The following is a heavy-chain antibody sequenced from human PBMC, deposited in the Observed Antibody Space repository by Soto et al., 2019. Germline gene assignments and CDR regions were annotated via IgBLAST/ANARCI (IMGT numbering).Heavy chain of an antibody. CDR2: ISYDGSNK. CDR1: GFSFSSYG. V-gene: IGHV3-30*18. Sequence: QVQLVESGGGVVQPGRSLRLSCAASGFSFSSYGMHWVRQAPGKGLEWVALISYDGSNKFYADSVKGRFTISRDNSMNTLYLQVNSLRAEDTAVYYCAKDLFSGGSYPNWFDPWGQGTLVTVSS. J-gene: IGHJ5*02. CDR3: AKDLFSGGSYPNWFDP. D-gene: IGHD1-26*01.